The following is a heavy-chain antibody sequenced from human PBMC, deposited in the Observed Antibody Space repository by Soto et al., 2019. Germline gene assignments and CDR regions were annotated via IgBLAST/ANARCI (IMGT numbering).Heavy chain of an antibody. CDR2: ISYDGSNK. J-gene: IGHJ4*02. Sequence: QVQLVESGGGVVQPGRSPRLSCAASGFTFSSYGMHWVRQAPGKGLEWVAVISYDGSNKYYADSVKGRFTISRDNSKNTLYLQMNSLRAEDTAVYYCARGRIGVCDYWGQGTLVTVSS. CDR3: ARGRIGVCDY. D-gene: IGHD3-10*01. CDR1: GFTFSSYG. V-gene: IGHV3-30*03.